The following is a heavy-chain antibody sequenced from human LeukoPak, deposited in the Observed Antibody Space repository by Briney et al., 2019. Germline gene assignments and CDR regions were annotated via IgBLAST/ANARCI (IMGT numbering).Heavy chain of an antibody. D-gene: IGHD4-17*01. Sequence: GGSLKLSCAASGFTFSSYGMHWVRQAPGKGLEWVALIWFDGTYEYYADSVKGRFTISRDNSNKTLYLQMNSLRAEDTAVYYCAKERDYAEDMDVWGKGTTVTVSS. CDR1: GFTFSSYG. CDR2: IWFDGTYE. J-gene: IGHJ6*03. CDR3: AKERDYAEDMDV. V-gene: IGHV3-33*06.